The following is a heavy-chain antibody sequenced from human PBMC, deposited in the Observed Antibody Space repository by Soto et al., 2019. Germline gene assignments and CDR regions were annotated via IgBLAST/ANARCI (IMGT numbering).Heavy chain of an antibody. D-gene: IGHD5-12*01. Sequence: QVSLVQSGAEVRKPGSSVKVSCKASRDTFNSYAVTWVRQAPGQGLEWMGGIIPVLGTTKYAQNFQARVTMTADESTSTVYMELSSPRFDDRAVYYCAAGGKNGYFKWGQGTHVTVSS. CDR3: AAGGKNGYFK. CDR2: IIPVLGTT. CDR1: RDTFNSYA. V-gene: IGHV1-69*01. J-gene: IGHJ4*02.